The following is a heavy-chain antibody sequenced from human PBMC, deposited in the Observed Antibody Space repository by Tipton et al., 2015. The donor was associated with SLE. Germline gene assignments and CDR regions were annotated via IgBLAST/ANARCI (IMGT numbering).Heavy chain of an antibody. CDR2: IYYSGST. V-gene: IGHV4-39*07. Sequence: TLSLTCTVSGGSISSSSYYWGWIRQPPGKGLAWIGSIYYSGSTYYNPSLKSRVTISVDTSKNQFSLKLSSVTAADTAVYYCARVGTIFGGGLLFDYWGQGTLVTVSS. D-gene: IGHD3-3*01. CDR3: ARVGTIFGGGLLFDY. CDR1: GGSISSSSYY. J-gene: IGHJ4*02.